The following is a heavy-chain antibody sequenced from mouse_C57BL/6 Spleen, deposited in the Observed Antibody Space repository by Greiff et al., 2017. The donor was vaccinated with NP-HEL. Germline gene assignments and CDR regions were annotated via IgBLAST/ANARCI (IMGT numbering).Heavy chain of an antibody. CDR3: ARDSNWYFDV. D-gene: IGHD2-5*01. CDR2: IDPSDSDT. V-gene: IGHV1-52*01. Sequence: QVQLQQPGAELVRPGSSVKLSCTASGYTFTSYWMPWVKQRPIQGLEWIGNIDPSDSDTHYNQKLKGKSTFTVDKSSSTAYMQLSSLTSEDSAVYYCARDSNWYFDVWGTGTTGTGSS. CDR1: GYTFTSYW. J-gene: IGHJ1*03.